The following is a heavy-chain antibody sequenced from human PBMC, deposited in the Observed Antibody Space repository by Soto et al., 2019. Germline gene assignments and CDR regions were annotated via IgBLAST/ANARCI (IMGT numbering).Heavy chain of an antibody. D-gene: IGHD4-17*01. V-gene: IGHV5-10-1*01. CDR3: AGGGTTVVKVVSAFEI. J-gene: IGHJ3*02. Sequence: VESLKISCKGSGYSFTSYWISWVRQMPGKGLEWMGRIDPSDSYTNYSPSFQGHVTISADKSISTAYLQWSSLKASDTAMYYCAGGGTTVVKVVSAFEIWGEGTLV. CDR2: IDPSDSYT. CDR1: GYSFTSYW.